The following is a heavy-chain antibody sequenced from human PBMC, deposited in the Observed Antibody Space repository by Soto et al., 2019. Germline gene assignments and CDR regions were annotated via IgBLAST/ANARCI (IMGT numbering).Heavy chain of an antibody. J-gene: IGHJ5*02. V-gene: IGHV4-59*08. Sequence: SETLSLTCTVSGGSINDYYWSWIRQPPGKGLEWIGQIFYTGSTNYNPSLKSRVTISVDRSKNQFSLRLRSVTAADTAVYYCAMAKITLYNWFDPWGQGTLVTVS. CDR1: GGSINDYY. CDR2: IFYTGST. D-gene: IGHD3-16*01. CDR3: AMAKITLYNWFDP.